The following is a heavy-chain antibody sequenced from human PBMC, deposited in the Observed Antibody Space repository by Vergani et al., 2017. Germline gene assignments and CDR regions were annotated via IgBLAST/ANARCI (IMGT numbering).Heavy chain of an antibody. D-gene: IGHD1-14*01. Sequence: QVRLQESGPGLVKPSETLSLTCSVSGGSMSGYYWSWIRQPPGKGLEWLGTIDRTGRTHLSPSLKSRLTISVDTTKNQFSLRLTSATAADTAVYFCARDGMSPAEIEPKNAFHVWGQGTRVSV. CDR3: ARDGMSPAEIEPKNAFHV. J-gene: IGHJ3*01. CDR1: GGSMSGYY. V-gene: IGHV4-59*12. CDR2: IDRTGRT.